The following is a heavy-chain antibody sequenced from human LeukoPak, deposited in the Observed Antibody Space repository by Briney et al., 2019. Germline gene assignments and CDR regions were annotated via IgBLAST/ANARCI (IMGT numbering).Heavy chain of an antibody. J-gene: IGHJ4*02. V-gene: IGHV4-34*01. Sequence: NSSETLSLTCAVYGGSFSGYYWSWIRQPPGKGLEWIGEINHSGSTNYNPSLKSRVTISVDTSKNQFSLKLSSVTAADTAVYYCARVPQDYYDSSGYTPDSGRHYFDYWGQGTLVTVSS. CDR1: GGSFSGYY. D-gene: IGHD3-22*01. CDR2: INHSGST. CDR3: ARVPQDYYDSSGYTPDSGRHYFDY.